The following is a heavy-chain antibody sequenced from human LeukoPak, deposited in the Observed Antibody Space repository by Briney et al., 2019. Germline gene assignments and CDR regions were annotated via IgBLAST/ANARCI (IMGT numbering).Heavy chain of an antibody. CDR1: GYTFTGYY. J-gene: IGHJ3*02. D-gene: IGHD6-6*01. V-gene: IGHV1-2*02. Sequence: ASVTVSCKASGYTFTGYYIHWVRQAPGQGLEWMGWIYPYSGDTNYAQNFQGRVNMTRDTSISTAYMELSSLESDDTAVYYCARDRNSGSSLDIWGQGTMLTVSS. CDR2: IYPYSGDT. CDR3: ARDRNSGSSLDI.